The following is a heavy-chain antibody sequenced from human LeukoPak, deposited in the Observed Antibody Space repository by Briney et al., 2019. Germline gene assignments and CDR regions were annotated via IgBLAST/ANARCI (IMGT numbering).Heavy chain of an antibody. CDR1: GLTVTNSY. D-gene: IGHD6-19*01. Sequence: GGSLRLSCAASGLTVTNSYMSWVRQAPGKGLEWVSVIYSGGNTHYADSVKGRFTISRDNSKNTLYLQMNSLRAEDTAVYFCARVGYNSGWYEYWGQGTLVTVSS. J-gene: IGHJ4*02. V-gene: IGHV3-66*01. CDR3: ARVGYNSGWYEY. CDR2: IYSGGNT.